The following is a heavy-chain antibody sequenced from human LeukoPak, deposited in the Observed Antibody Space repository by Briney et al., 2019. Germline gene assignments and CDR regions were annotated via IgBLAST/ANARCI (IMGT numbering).Heavy chain of an antibody. Sequence: PSETLSLTCTVSGGSTNSFYWSWIRQPPGGGLEWIGYSYYSGSTNYNPSLKSRVTISVDTSKNQFSLKLSSVTDADTAVYYCARLARVSLIRGVTGYHSLDVWGKGTKVTVSS. CDR3: ARLARVSLIRGVTGYHSLDV. CDR1: GGSTNSFY. V-gene: IGHV4-59*01. CDR2: SYYSGST. D-gene: IGHD3-10*01. J-gene: IGHJ6*04.